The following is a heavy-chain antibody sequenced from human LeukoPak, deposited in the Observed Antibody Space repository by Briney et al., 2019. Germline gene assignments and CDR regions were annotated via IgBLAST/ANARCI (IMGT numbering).Heavy chain of an antibody. D-gene: IGHD1-26*01. J-gene: IGHJ4*02. CDR1: GYTFTRYH. CDR2: INPSGGST. V-gene: IGHV1-46*01. CDR3: ARETRQGGSLDFDY. Sequence: GASVKVSCKASGYTFTRYHMHLVRQAPGQGLEWMGIINPSGGSTSYAQKFQGKVTMTRDMFTSTVYMELSSLRSEDSAVYYCARETRQGGSLDFDYWGQGTLVTVSS.